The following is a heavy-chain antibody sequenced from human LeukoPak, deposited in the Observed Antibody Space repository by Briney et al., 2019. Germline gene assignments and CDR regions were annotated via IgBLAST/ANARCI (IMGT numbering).Heavy chain of an antibody. CDR2: ISSSGSTI. Sequence: GGSLRLSCAASGFTFSDYYMSWIRQAPGKGLEWVSYISSSGSTIYYADSVKGRFTISRDNAKNSLYLQMNSLRAEDTAVYYCARDLMVVVAAKRHRWFDPWGKGTLVTVSS. CDR3: ARDLMVVVAAKRHRWFDP. V-gene: IGHV3-11*04. J-gene: IGHJ5*02. CDR1: GFTFSDYY. D-gene: IGHD2-15*01.